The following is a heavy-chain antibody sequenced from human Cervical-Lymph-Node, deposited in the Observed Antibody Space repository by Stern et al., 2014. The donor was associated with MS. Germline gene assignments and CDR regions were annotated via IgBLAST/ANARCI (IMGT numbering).Heavy chain of an antibody. Sequence: VQLLQSGAEVKKPGASVKVSCKASGYTFSDHYMHWVRQAPGQGLEWMGWINAKRGVTNYAQKVQGRVTMTRDTSISTAYVELSSLRSDDTAVYYCARELNWNDIFTNVFDIWGHGTMVTVSS. V-gene: IGHV1-2*02. CDR3: ARELNWNDIFTNVFDI. CDR1: GYTFSDHY. J-gene: IGHJ3*02. CDR2: INAKRGVT. D-gene: IGHD1-20*01.